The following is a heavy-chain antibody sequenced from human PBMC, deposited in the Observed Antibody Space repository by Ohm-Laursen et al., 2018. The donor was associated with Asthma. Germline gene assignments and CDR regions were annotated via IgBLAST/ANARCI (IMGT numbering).Heavy chain of an antibody. CDR2: INSDGRNT. CDR3: ASGAVAVAGTTGLDY. D-gene: IGHD6-19*01. CDR1: GFTFTTFW. Sequence: SLRLSCSASGFTFTTFWMHWVRQAPGKGLVWVSRINSDGRNTIYADSVKGRFTISRDNAKNTLYLQMNSLRAEDTAVFYCASGAVAVAGTTGLDYWGQGTLVTVSS. V-gene: IGHV3-74*01. J-gene: IGHJ4*02.